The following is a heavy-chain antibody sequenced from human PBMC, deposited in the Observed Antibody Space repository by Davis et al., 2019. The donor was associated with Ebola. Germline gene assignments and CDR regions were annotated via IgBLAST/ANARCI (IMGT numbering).Heavy chain of an antibody. CDR3: ARSPGRDFWSGYYYSDY. CDR2: IYYSGST. Sequence: PGGSLRLSCTVSGGSVSSGSYYWSWIRQPPGKGLEWIGYIYYSGSTNYNPSLKSRVTISVDTSKNQFSLKLSSVTAADTAVYYCARSPGRDFWSGYYYSDYWGQGTLVTVSS. CDR1: GGSVSSGSYY. J-gene: IGHJ4*02. D-gene: IGHD3-3*01. V-gene: IGHV4-61*01.